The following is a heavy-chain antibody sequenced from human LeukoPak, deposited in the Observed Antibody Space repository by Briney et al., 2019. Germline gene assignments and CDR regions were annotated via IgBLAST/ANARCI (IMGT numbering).Heavy chain of an antibody. V-gene: IGHV3-23*01. Sequence: GGSLRLSCAASGFTFSSYAMSWVRQAPGKGLEWVSAISGSGGSTDYAAPVKGRFTISRDDSKNTLYLQMNSLKTEDTAVYYCSTDQLTMVRGVINYWGQGTLVTVSS. CDR2: ISGSGGST. D-gene: IGHD3-10*01. J-gene: IGHJ4*02. CDR3: STDQLTMVRGVINY. CDR1: GFTFSSYA.